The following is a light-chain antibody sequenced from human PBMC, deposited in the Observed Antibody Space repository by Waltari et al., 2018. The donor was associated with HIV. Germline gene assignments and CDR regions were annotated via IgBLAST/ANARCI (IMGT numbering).Light chain of an antibody. CDR3: QQYFGVPLT. Sequence: DIQMTQSPSSLSASIGDTDTVTCRASQDISNSVSWFQQRPGKAPKLLVHGALILQRGVPSRFSGIGSGTDYTLTISGLQAEDFATYFCQQYFGVPLTFGGGTRVDI. CDR2: GAL. CDR1: QDISNS. J-gene: IGKJ4*01. V-gene: IGKV1-NL1*01.